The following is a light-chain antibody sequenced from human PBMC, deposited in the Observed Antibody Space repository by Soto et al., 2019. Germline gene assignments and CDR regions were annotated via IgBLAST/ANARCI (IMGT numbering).Light chain of an antibody. J-gene: IGLJ1*01. Sequence: QSVLTQPPSASEAPGQRVTISCTGSSSNIGAGYEAHWYQQVPGTAPKLLIYENNNRPSGVPDRFSGSKSGTSASLAITGLQAEDEADYYCQSYDSSLSGYVFGTGTKLTVL. CDR3: QSYDSSLSGYV. V-gene: IGLV1-40*01. CDR1: SSNIGAGYE. CDR2: ENN.